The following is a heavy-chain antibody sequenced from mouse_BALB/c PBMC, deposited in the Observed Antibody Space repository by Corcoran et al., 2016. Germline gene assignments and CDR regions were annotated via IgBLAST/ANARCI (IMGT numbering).Heavy chain of an antibody. CDR2: INTYTGEP. CDR1: GYTFTNYG. V-gene: IGHV9-3-1*01. J-gene: IGHJ4*01. CDR3: AREPYAMDY. Sequence: QIQLVQSGPELKKPGETVKISCKASGYTFTNYGMNWVKQAPGKCLKWMGWINTYTGEPTYADDFKGRFAFSLETSASTAYLQINNLKNEDTATYFGAREPYAMDYWGQGTSVTVSS.